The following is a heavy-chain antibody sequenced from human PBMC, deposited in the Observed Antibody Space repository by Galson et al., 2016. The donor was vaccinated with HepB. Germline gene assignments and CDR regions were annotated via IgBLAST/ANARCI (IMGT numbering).Heavy chain of an antibody. Sequence: SLRLXCAASGXXPGXXXMSXXXQAPXKGLHXVSGISGSGGTTYYADSVKGRFTISRDNSKRTVYLQMSSLRVEDTAVYYCAQVGNYIILTVEALFDYWGQGTLVTVSS. CDR3: AQVGNYIILTVEALFDY. CDR2: ISGSGGTT. J-gene: IGHJ4*02. V-gene: IGHV3-23*01. CDR1: GXXPGXXX. D-gene: IGHD3-9*01.